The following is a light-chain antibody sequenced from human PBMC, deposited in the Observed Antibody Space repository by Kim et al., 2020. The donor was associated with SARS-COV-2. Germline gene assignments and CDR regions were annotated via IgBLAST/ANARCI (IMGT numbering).Light chain of an antibody. CDR2: GHT. Sequence: VTISSTATFSNIGAGYAVHWYQQVVGTAPKLLTYGHTKRPSGVPDRFSGSKSDTSASLAITGLQPEDEADYYCQSYDSSLNSDVFGTGTKVTVL. CDR1: FSNIGAGYA. CDR3: QSYDSSLNSDV. J-gene: IGLJ1*01. V-gene: IGLV1-40*01.